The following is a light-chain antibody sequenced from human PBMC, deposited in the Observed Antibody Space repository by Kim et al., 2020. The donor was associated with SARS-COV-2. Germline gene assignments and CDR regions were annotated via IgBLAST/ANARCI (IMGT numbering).Light chain of an antibody. J-gene: IGKJ1*01. CDR2: KAS. Sequence: SESVGDRVTITCRASQSISSWLAWYQQKPGKAPKLLIYKASSLESGVPSRFSGSGSGTEFTLTISSLQPDDFATYYCQQYNSYPWTFGQGTKLEIK. V-gene: IGKV1-5*03. CDR1: QSISSW. CDR3: QQYNSYPWT.